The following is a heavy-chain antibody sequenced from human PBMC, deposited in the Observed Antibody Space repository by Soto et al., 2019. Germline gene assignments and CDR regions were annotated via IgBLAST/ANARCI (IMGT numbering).Heavy chain of an antibody. CDR2: IYWDDDK. Sequence: QITLKESGPTLVEPTQTLTLTCSFSGFSLGTSGVGVGWIRQPPGKALEYLALIYWDDDKRYNPYLKSRHTIVKDTSKNQVVLTLTNVDPVDTATYFCAHRLIHGGDWSYGDFDYWGQGTQVTVSS. J-gene: IGHJ4*02. CDR1: GFSLGTSGVG. V-gene: IGHV2-5*02. D-gene: IGHD2-21*02. CDR3: AHRLIHGGDWSYGDFDY.